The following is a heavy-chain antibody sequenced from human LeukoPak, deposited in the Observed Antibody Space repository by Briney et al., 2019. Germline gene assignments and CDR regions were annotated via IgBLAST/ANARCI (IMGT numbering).Heavy chain of an antibody. J-gene: IGHJ4*02. V-gene: IGHV3-20*04. D-gene: IGHD2-15*01. CDR1: GFTFDDYG. Sequence: GGSLRLSCAASGFTFDDYGMAWVRQTPGKGLEWVPTINWNGGSTAYADSVKGRFTISRDNAKNSLYLQMNSLRAEDAAVYYCAKEDCSGGRCYSLHYWGQGTLVTVSS. CDR2: INWNGGST. CDR3: AKEDCSGGRCYSLHY.